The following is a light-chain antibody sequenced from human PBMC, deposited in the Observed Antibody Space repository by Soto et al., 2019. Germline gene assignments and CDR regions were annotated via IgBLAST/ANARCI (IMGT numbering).Light chain of an antibody. Sequence: EIVMTQSPATLSVSPGERATLSCRASQSVSSNLAWYQQKPGQAPRLLIYGASTRATGIPARFSGSGSGTEFTHIISSLQTEEFTAYYCQQYNNWPHLTFGGGTKVEIK. V-gene: IGKV3-15*01. CDR1: QSVSSN. CDR2: GAS. CDR3: QQYNNWPHLT. J-gene: IGKJ4*01.